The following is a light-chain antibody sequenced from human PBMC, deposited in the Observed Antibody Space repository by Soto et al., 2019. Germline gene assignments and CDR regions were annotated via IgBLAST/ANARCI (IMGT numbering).Light chain of an antibody. V-gene: IGKV1-39*01. CDR2: STS. Sequence: DCQITLSPSSPSSSLLDIVTITCQARRPIGSHLNWYQQKPGKAPKLLIYSTSNLQSGVPSGFSGSGSGTNFSLTISNLQPEDFATYYCQQSVSVPPTFGQGTRLEIK. CDR3: QQSVSVPPT. J-gene: IGKJ5*01. CDR1: RPIGSH.